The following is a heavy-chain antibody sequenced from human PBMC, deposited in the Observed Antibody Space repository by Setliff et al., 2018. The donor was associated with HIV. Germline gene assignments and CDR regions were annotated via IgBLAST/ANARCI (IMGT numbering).Heavy chain of an antibody. CDR3: ARGYSSSWYDS. J-gene: IGHJ5*01. D-gene: IGHD6-13*01. Sequence: SETLSLTCTVSGGPISSYYWSWIRQPPGKGLEWIGYIYTSGSTNYNPSLKSRVTISVDTSKNQFSLRLSSVTAADTAVYYCARGYSSSWYDSWGQGTLVTVSS. CDR1: GGPISSYY. CDR2: IYTSGST. V-gene: IGHV4-4*08.